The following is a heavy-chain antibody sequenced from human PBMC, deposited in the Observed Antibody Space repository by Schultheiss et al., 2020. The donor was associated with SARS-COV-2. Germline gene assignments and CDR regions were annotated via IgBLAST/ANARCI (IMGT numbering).Heavy chain of an antibody. Sequence: ASVKVSCKASGYTFTSYGISWVRQAPGQGLEWMGWISAYNGNTNYAQKLQGRVTMTTDTSTSTAYMELRSLRSEDTAVYYCARVLVLVVCCAYWFDPWGQGTLVTVSS. J-gene: IGHJ5*02. CDR2: ISAYNGNT. CDR1: GYTFTSYG. D-gene: IGHD2-8*02. V-gene: IGHV1-18*01. CDR3: ARVLVLVVCCAYWFDP.